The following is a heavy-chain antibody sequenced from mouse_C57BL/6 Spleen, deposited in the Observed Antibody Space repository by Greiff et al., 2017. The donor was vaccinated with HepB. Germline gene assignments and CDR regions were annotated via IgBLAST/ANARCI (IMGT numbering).Heavy chain of an antibody. CDR3: ARFPYYYGSSYGYFDV. J-gene: IGHJ1*03. Sequence: EVKLVESGGGLVKPGGSLKLSCAASGFTFSSYTMSWVRQTPEKRLEWVATISGGGGNTYYPDSVKGRFTISRDNAKNTLYLQMSSLRSEDTALYYCARFPYYYGSSYGYFDVWGTGTTVTVSS. V-gene: IGHV5-9*01. CDR1: GFTFSSYT. D-gene: IGHD1-1*01. CDR2: ISGGGGNT.